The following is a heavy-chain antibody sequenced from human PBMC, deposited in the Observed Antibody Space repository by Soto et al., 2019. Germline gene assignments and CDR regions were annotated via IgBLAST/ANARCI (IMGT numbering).Heavy chain of an antibody. Sequence: QVQLVQSGAAVKKPGASVKVSCKASGFSFTGYYIHWLRQAPCQGLEWMGWINAHSGGTEYAQKFQGRVTLTRDTSIATAYLTLTSLTSDDTALYYCAKDLTRQLAYWLDPWGQGTQVTVSS. J-gene: IGHJ5*02. CDR1: GFSFTGYY. V-gene: IGHV1-2*02. CDR3: AKDLTRQLAYWLDP. CDR2: INAHSGGT. D-gene: IGHD6-6*01.